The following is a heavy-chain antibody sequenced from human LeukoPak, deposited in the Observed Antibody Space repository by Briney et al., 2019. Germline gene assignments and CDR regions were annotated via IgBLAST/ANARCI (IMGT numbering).Heavy chain of an antibody. CDR1: GFTFSSYS. CDR3: AREKDYYGMDV. J-gene: IGHJ6*02. Sequence: GGSLRLSCAASGFTFSSYSMNWVRQDPGKGLEWVSSISSSSSYIYYADSVKGRFTVSRDNAKNSLYLQMNSLRAEDTAVYYCAREKDYYGMDVWGQGTTVTVSS. CDR2: ISSSSSYI. V-gene: IGHV3-21*01.